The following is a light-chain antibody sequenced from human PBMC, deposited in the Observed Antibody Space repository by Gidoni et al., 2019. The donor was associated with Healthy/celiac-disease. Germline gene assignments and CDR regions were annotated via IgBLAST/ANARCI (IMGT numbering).Light chain of an antibody. V-gene: IGKV1-5*01. CDR2: DAS. J-gene: IGKJ1*01. Sequence: DSQMTQSPSTLSASVGDRVTITWRASQSISSWLAWYQQKPGKAPKLLIYDASSLESGVPSRFSGSGSGTYFPPTISILQPDDFATYYCQHYNSYSWTFGQXTQLEIK. CDR1: QSISSW. CDR3: QHYNSYSWT.